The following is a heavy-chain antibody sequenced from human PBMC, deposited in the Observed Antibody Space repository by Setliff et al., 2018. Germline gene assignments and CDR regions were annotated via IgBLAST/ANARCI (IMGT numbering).Heavy chain of an antibody. J-gene: IGHJ4*02. CDR3: ARDHFGVAGDS. CDR1: GGSFDSDSHY. Sequence: SETLSLTCTVSGGSFDSDSHYWSWMRQPPGKGLEWIGHIFKSGTNFHPSFRSRVSMSVDTSKSQFSLELTSVTAADTALYYCARDHFGVAGDSWGPGTLVTSPQ. V-gene: IGHV4-61*09. D-gene: IGHD3-3*01. CDR2: IFKSGT.